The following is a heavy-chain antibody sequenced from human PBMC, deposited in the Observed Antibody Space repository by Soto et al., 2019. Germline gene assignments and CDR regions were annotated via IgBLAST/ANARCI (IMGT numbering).Heavy chain of an antibody. Sequence: ASVKVSCKASGYTFTGYYMHWVRQAPGQGLEWMGWINPNSGGTNYAQKFQGWVTMTRDTSISTAYMELSRLRSDDTAVYYCARDIVATIDTYYYYYGMDVGGQGTTVTVSS. CDR1: GYTFTGYY. CDR3: ARDIVATIDTYYYYYGMDV. CDR2: INPNSGGT. J-gene: IGHJ6*02. V-gene: IGHV1-2*04. D-gene: IGHD5-12*01.